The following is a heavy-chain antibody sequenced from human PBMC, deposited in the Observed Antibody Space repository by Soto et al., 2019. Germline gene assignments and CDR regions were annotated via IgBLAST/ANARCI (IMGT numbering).Heavy chain of an antibody. D-gene: IGHD3-3*01. CDR3: ARAYYDFWSGYPATYYFDY. V-gene: IGHV1-46*01. CDR2: INPSGGST. CDR1: GYTFTSYY. Sequence: RASVKVSCKASGYTFTSYYMHWVRQAPGQGLEWMGIINPSGGSTSYAQKFQGRVTMTRDTSTSTVYMELSSLRSEDTAVYYCARAYYDFWSGYPATYYFDYWGQGTLVTVSS. J-gene: IGHJ4*02.